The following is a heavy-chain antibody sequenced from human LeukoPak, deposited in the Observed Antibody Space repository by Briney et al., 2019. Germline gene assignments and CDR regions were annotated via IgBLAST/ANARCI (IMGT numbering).Heavy chain of an antibody. Sequence: APVKVSCKASGGTFSSYAISWVRQAPGQGLEWMGGIIPIFGTANCAQKFQGRVTITADESTSTAYMELSSLRSEDTAVYYCASRPNYYYGMDVWGQGTTVTVSS. CDR1: GGTFSSYA. CDR3: ASRPNYYYGMDV. V-gene: IGHV1-69*01. CDR2: IIPIFGTA. J-gene: IGHJ6*02.